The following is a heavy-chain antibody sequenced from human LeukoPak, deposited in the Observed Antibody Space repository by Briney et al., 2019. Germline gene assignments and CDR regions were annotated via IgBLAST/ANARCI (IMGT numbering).Heavy chain of an antibody. Sequence: SETLSLTCAVSGYSISSGYYWGWIRQPPGKGLEWIGSIYHSGSTYYNPSLKSRVTISVGASKNQFSLKLSSVTAADTAVYYCARRYDFWSGYYYYYYMDVWGKGTTVTVSS. V-gene: IGHV4-38-2*01. J-gene: IGHJ6*03. CDR1: GYSISSGYY. CDR2: IYHSGST. D-gene: IGHD3-3*01. CDR3: ARRYDFWSGYYYYYYMDV.